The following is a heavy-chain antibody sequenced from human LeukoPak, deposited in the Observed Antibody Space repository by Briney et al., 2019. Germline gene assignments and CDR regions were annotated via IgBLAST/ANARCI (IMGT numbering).Heavy chain of an antibody. V-gene: IGHV1-2*02. Sequence: ASVKVSCKASGYTFSDYYMHWVRLAPGQGLEWMGWINPNSGGTNYAQKFQGRVTMTRDTSISTASMELSRLRSDDTAVYYCAREELSGSSTSCCYGLGYWGQGALVTVSS. D-gene: IGHD2-2*01. CDR3: AREELSGSSTSCCYGLGY. CDR1: GYTFSDYY. J-gene: IGHJ4*02. CDR2: INPNSGGT.